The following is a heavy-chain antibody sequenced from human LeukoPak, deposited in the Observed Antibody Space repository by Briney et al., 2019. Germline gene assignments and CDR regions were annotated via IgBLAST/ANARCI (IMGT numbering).Heavy chain of an antibody. Sequence: PSETLSLTCTVSGGSISGHYWSWIRQSPGKGLEWIGFMHYSGNTNSNPSLRSRVTISMDTSKNHFSLKMSSVTAADTAVYYCARDNLPPYGDYVDWGQGTLVTVSS. CDR2: MHYSGNT. CDR3: ARDNLPPYGDYVD. V-gene: IGHV4-59*11. J-gene: IGHJ4*02. D-gene: IGHD4-17*01. CDR1: GGSISGHY.